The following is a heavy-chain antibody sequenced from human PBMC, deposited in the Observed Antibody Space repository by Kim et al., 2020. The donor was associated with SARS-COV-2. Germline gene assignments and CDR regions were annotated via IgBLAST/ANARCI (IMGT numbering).Heavy chain of an antibody. Sequence: GGSLRLSCAASGFTVSSNYMSWVRQAPGKGLEWVSVIYSGGSTYYADSVKGRFTISRDNSKNTLYLQMNSLRAEDTAVYYCARDGSLGYCSGGSCSSGLDYWGQGTLVTVSS. CDR2: IYSGGST. CDR3: ARDGSLGYCSGGSCSSGLDY. J-gene: IGHJ4*02. D-gene: IGHD2-15*01. V-gene: IGHV3-53*01. CDR1: GFTVSSNY.